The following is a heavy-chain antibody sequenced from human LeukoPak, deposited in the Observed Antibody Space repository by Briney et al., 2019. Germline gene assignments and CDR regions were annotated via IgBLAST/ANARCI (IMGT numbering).Heavy chain of an antibody. V-gene: IGHV3-7*01. CDR2: IKQDGSEK. J-gene: IGHJ4*02. CDR3: ASGYSGYDFDY. Sequence: GGSLRLSCAASGFTFSSYWMSWVRQAPGKGLEWVANIKQDGSEKYYVDSVKGRFTISRDNAKNSLYLQMNSLGAEDTAVYYCASGYSGYDFDYWGQGTLVTVSS. CDR1: GFTFSSYW. D-gene: IGHD5-12*01.